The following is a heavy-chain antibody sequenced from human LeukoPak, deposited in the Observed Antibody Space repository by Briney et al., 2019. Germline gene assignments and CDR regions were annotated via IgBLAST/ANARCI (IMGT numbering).Heavy chain of an antibody. D-gene: IGHD6-13*01. Sequence: GGSLRLSCAASGFTFSSYSMNWARQAPGKGLEWVSYISYSSSTIYYADSVKGRFTISRDNGKNSLYLQMNSLRAEDTAVYYCAGLSSSWFFDYWGQGTLVTVSS. CDR2: ISYSSSTI. CDR1: GFTFSSYS. V-gene: IGHV3-48*01. J-gene: IGHJ4*02. CDR3: AGLSSSWFFDY.